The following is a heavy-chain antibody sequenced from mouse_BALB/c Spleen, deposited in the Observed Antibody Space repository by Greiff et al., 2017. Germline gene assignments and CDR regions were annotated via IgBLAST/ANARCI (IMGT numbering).Heavy chain of an antibody. J-gene: IGHJ2*01. CDR1: GFSLTSYG. Sequence: VQVVESGPGLVAPSQSLSITCTVSGFSLTSYGVHWVRQPPGKGLEWLGVIWAGGSTNYNSALMSRLSISKDNSKSQVFLKMNSLQTDDTAMYYCASLTTANLPFDYWGQGTTLTVSS. CDR2: IWAGGST. V-gene: IGHV2-9*02. CDR3: ASLTTANLPFDY. D-gene: IGHD1-2*01.